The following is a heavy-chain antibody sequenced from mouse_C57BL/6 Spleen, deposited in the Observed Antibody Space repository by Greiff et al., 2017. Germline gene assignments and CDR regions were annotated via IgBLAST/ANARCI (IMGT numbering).Heavy chain of an antibody. CDR2: IDPSDSYT. CDR3: ARHYVCAMDY. Sequence: QVQLQQPGAELVMPGASVKLSCKASGYTFTSYWMHWVKQRPGQGLEWIGEIDPSDSYTNYNQKFKGKSTLTVDKSSSTAYMQLSSLTSEDSAVYYCARHYVCAMDYWGQGTSVTVSS. J-gene: IGHJ4*01. V-gene: IGHV1-69*01. CDR1: GYTFTSYW. D-gene: IGHD1-1*01.